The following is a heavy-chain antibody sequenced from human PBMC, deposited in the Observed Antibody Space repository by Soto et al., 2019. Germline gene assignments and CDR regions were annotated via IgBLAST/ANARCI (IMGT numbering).Heavy chain of an antibody. D-gene: IGHD4-17*01. CDR3: ARDLYGGKAYYYYYGMDV. J-gene: IGHJ6*02. CDR2: IIPIFGTA. CDR1: GGTFSSYA. Sequence: QVQLVQSGAEVKKPGSSVKVSCKASGGTFSSYAISWVRQAPGQGLEWMGGIIPIFGTANYAQKFQGRVTITADDSTSTAYMELSSLRSEDTAVYYCARDLYGGKAYYYYYGMDVWGQGTTVTVSS. V-gene: IGHV1-69*01.